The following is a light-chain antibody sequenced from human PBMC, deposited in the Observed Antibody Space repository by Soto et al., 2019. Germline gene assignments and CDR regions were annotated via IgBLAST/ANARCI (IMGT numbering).Light chain of an antibody. Sequence: DIQMTQSPSSLSASVGDRVTISCRASQVINNYLAWYQQKPGKGPKLLIYGASALQSVVPSRFSGSGSGTDFTLTIRSLQPEDVATYYCQKYNSAPPVTFGPGTKVDV. CDR2: GAS. V-gene: IGKV1-27*01. CDR3: QKYNSAPPVT. J-gene: IGKJ3*01. CDR1: QVINNY.